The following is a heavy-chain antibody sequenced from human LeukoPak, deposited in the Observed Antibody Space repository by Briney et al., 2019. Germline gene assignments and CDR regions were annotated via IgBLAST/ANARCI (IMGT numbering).Heavy chain of an antibody. D-gene: IGHD1-1*01. CDR2: ISSSDSTI. V-gene: IGHV3-48*03. CDR1: GFTFSSYE. J-gene: IGHJ4*02. CDR3: ARGRFGYNYDY. Sequence: GGSLRLSCAASGFTFSSYEMNWVRQAPGKGLEWVSYISSSDSTIYYADSVKGRFTISRDNAKSSLYLQMNSLRAEDTAVYYCARGRFGYNYDYWGQGTLVTVSS.